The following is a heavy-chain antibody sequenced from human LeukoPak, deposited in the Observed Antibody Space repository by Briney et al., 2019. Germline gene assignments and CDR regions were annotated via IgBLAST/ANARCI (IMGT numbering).Heavy chain of an antibody. CDR2: INTNTGKP. Sequence: ASVKVSCKASGYIFTNYAINWVRQAPGQGLEWMGWINTNTGKPTYAQGFTGRFVFSLDTSVSTAYLQISGLKAQDTAFYYCAREEYYDTSASTNFDYWGQGTQVTVSS. D-gene: IGHD3-22*01. V-gene: IGHV7-4-1*02. J-gene: IGHJ4*02. CDR3: AREEYYDTSASTNFDY. CDR1: GYIFTNYA.